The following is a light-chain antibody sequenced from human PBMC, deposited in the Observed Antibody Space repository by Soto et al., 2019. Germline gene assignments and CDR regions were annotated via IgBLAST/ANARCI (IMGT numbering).Light chain of an antibody. CDR2: AAS. Sequence: DIQMTQSPSSLSASVGARVTITCRASQGIRNYLGWYQQKPGKAPKRLIYAASSLQSGVPSRFSGSGSGTEFTLTISSLQPEDFATYYCLQHNSYPWTFGQGTKVDIK. CDR1: QGIRNY. V-gene: IGKV1-17*01. J-gene: IGKJ1*01. CDR3: LQHNSYPWT.